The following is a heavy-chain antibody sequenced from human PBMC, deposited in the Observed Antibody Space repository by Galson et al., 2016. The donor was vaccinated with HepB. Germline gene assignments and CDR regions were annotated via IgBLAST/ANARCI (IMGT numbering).Heavy chain of an antibody. CDR2: IWHDGGNK. CDR3: AREIQGRWYYSDY. J-gene: IGHJ4*02. D-gene: IGHD3-16*01. V-gene: IGHV3-33*01. CDR1: SFSFSTYG. Sequence: SLRLSCAASSFSFSTYGMHWVRQAPGKGLEWVAVIWHDGGNKQYADSVKGRFTISRDNSKSTLNLQMNSLRVEDTAVYYCAREIQGRWYYSDYWGQGTLVTVSS.